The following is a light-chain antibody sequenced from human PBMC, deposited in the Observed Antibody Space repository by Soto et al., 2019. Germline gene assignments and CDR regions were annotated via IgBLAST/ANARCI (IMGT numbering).Light chain of an antibody. CDR2: DAS. Sequence: DIQITQSPSTLSASVGDRVTITCRASQSISSLLAWYHQQPGKAPKLLIYDASSLESGVPSRFSGSGSGTEFTLTISSLQPDDFATYYCQQYNSYSWTFGQGTKVHIK. CDR3: QQYNSYSWT. V-gene: IGKV1-5*01. J-gene: IGKJ1*01. CDR1: QSISSL.